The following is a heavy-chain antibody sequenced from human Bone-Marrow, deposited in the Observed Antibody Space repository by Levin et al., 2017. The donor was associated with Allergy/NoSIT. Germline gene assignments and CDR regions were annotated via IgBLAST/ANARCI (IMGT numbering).Heavy chain of an antibody. CDR3: ARVQWQIRASDY. D-gene: IGHD6-19*01. J-gene: IGHJ4*02. V-gene: IGHV3-30*01. Sequence: GGSLRLSCAASGFNFNNYAMHWVRQAPGKGPEWVAVLSFDGKNKHYAESVKGRFTISRDNSKNTLDLEMNSLTPDDTAVYYCARVQWQIRASDYWGQGTLVPVSS. CDR2: LSFDGKNK. CDR1: GFNFNNYA.